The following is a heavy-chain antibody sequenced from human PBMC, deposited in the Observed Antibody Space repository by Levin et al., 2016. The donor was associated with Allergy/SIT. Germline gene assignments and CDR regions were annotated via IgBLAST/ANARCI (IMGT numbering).Heavy chain of an antibody. CDR3: ARHSAARGYSYGYHYYYGMDV. CDR2: IYYSGST. D-gene: IGHD5-18*01. V-gene: IGHV4-39*01. Sequence: WIRQPPGKGLEWIGSIYYSGSTYYNPSLKSRVTISVDTSKNQFSLKLSSVTAADTAVYYCARHSAARGYSYGYHYYYGMDVWGQGTTVTVSS. J-gene: IGHJ6*02.